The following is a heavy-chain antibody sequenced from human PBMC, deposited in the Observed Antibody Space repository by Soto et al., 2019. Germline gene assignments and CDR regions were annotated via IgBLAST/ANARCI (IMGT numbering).Heavy chain of an antibody. CDR3: ARDPNDRRAYYHHYYYGMDV. CDR1: GYTFTSYG. J-gene: IGHJ6*02. D-gene: IGHD3-22*01. Sequence: QIQLMQSGAEVKKPGASVKVSCKASGYTFTSYGIHWVRQAPGQRLEWTGWINAGNGNTKYSEKFQGRVTITRDTSASTAYLELSSLRSEDTAVYYCARDPNDRRAYYHHYYYGMDVWGQGTTVTVSS. V-gene: IGHV1-3*01. CDR2: INAGNGNT.